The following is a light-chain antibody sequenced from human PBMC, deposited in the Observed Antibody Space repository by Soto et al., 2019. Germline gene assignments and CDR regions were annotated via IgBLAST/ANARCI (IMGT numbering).Light chain of an antibody. J-gene: IGLJ1*01. CDR3: CSYAGSSTLG. CDR2: EVV. V-gene: IGLV2-23*02. CDR1: KNDIGVYDF. Sequence: QSALTQPPSASGSPGQSVTISCTGTKNDIGVYDFVSWYQHHPGKAPRLIIYEVVQRPSGVSNRFSGSKSGNTASLTISGLQAEDEADYYCCSYAGSSTLGLGKGTKVTVL.